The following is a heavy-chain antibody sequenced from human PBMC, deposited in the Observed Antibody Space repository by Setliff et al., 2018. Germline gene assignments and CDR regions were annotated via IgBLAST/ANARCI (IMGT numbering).Heavy chain of an antibody. CDR2: INEDGTDR. CDR3: ATGAWGDL. Sequence: PGGSLRLSCAASGFTFSSDAMTWVRQAPGKGLEWVANINEDGTDRKYVDSVKGRFTISRDNAKNSVYLQMSSLRVEDSAVYYCATGAWGDLWGQGTRVTVSS. D-gene: IGHD1-26*01. CDR1: GFTFSSDA. V-gene: IGHV3-7*01. J-gene: IGHJ5*02.